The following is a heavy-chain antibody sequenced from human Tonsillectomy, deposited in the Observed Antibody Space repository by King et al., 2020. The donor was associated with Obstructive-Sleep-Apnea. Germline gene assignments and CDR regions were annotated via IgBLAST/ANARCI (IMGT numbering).Heavy chain of an antibody. CDR2: ISSSSSTI. D-gene: IGHD3-10*01. Sequence: QLVQSGGGLVQPGGSLRLSCAASGFTFSSYSMNWVRQAPGKGLEWVSYISSSSSTIYYADSVKGRFPISRDNAKNSLYLQRNSLRAEDTAVYYCARDDPYHITMVRGVTGFDYWGQGTLVTVSS. V-gene: IGHV3-48*04. J-gene: IGHJ4*02. CDR3: ARDDPYHITMVRGVTGFDY. CDR1: GFTFSSYS.